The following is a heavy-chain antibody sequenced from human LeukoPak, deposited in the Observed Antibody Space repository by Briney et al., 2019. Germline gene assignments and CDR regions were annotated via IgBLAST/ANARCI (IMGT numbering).Heavy chain of an antibody. CDR2: IYYSGST. D-gene: IGHD6-19*01. CDR1: GGSISSSSYY. Sequence: SETLSLTCTVSGGSISSSSYYWGWIRQPPGKGLEWIGSIYYSGSTYYNPSLKSRLTISVDTSKNQFSLKLSSVTAADTAVYYCARLVSSWLVPFLTPTYYFDYWGQGTLVTVSS. CDR3: ARLVSSWLVPFLTPTYYFDY. V-gene: IGHV4-39*01. J-gene: IGHJ4*02.